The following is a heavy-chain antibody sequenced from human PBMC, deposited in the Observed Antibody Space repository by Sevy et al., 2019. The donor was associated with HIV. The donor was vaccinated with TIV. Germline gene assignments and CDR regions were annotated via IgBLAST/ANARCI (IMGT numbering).Heavy chain of an antibody. V-gene: IGHV1-2*02. CDR3: ARLTTLPTSDDYGMDV. D-gene: IGHD4-17*01. CDR1: RYTFTDYY. CDR2: INPNNGGT. Sequence: ASVKVSCKAARYTFTDYYVHWVRQGPGQGLEWMGWINPNNGGTKYAQRFQRRVTMTRDTSINTAYMELGSLTSDDTAVYYCARLTTLPTSDDYGMDVWGQGTTVTVSS. J-gene: IGHJ6*02.